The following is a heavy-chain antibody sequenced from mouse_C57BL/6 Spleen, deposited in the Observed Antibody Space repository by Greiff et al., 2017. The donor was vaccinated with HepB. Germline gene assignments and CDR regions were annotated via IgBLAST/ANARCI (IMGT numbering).Heavy chain of an antibody. CDR3: ARGYVYSAWFAY. V-gene: IGHV1-69*01. J-gene: IGHJ3*01. D-gene: IGHD2-3*01. CDR2: IDPSDSYT. CDR1: GYTFTSYW. Sequence: QVQLQQPGAELVMPGASVKLSCKASGYTFTSYWMHWVKQRPGQGLEWIGEIDPSDSYTNYNQKFKGKSTLTVDKSSSTAYMQLSSLTSEDSVVYYCARGYVYSAWFAYWGQETLCTVSA.